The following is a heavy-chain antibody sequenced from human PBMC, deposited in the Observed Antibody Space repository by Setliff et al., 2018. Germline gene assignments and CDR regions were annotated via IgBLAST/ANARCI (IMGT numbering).Heavy chain of an antibody. V-gene: IGHV3-21*01. Sequence: GGSLRLSCAASGFILKNYIMTWVRQAPGKGLEWVASISGSSSDIYYADSVLGRFTISRDNIKNTAFLQMNSLRADDTAMYYCVASPSNKNGHFEYWGQGTLVTVSS. CDR1: GFILKNYI. J-gene: IGHJ4*02. CDR2: ISGSSSDI. CDR3: VASPSNKNGHFEY.